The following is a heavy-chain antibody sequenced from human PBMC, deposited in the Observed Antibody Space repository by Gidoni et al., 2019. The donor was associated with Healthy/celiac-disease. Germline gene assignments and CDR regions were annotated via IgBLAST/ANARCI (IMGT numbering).Heavy chain of an antibody. J-gene: IGHJ5*02. CDR3: ARKYYSNWVWWFDP. D-gene: IGHD4-4*01. Sequence: QVQLQQWGAGLLKPSETLSLTCAVYGGSFSGYYWSWIRQPPGKGLEWIGEINHSGSTNYNPSLKSRVTISVDTSKNQFSLKLSSVTAADTAVYYCARKYYSNWVWWFDPWGQGTLVTVSS. CDR2: INHSGST. V-gene: IGHV4-34*01. CDR1: GGSFSGYY.